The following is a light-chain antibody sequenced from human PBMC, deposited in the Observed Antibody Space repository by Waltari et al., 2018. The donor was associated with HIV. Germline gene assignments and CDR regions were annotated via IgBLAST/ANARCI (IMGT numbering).Light chain of an antibody. J-gene: IGLJ2*01. Sequence: SYELTQPPSVSVYPGQTAVITCSGAVLPRRYSYWYQQNPGRAPVAVLYQHRERPSGIPGRCSGSISGTAVTLTIGGVQAGDGAGEYCQSTDSGGLHVIFGGGTKLTVL. CDR3: QSTDSGGLHVI. CDR2: QHR. CDR1: VLPRRY. V-gene: IGLV3-25*03.